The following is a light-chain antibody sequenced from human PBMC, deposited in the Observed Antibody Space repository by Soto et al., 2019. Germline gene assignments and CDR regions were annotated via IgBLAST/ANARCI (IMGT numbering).Light chain of an antibody. CDR2: DVS. Sequence: QSALTQPASVPGSPGQSITISCTGTSSDVGGYNYVSWYQQYPGKAPKLMIYDVSHRPSGVSNRFSGSKSGNTASLTISGLQAEDEADYYCSSYTSSSTVVFGGGTKLTVL. V-gene: IGLV2-14*01. J-gene: IGLJ2*01. CDR1: SSDVGGYNY. CDR3: SSYTSSSTVV.